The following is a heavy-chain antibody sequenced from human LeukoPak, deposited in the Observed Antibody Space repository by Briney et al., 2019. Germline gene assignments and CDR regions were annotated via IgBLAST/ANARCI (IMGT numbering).Heavy chain of an antibody. J-gene: IGHJ4*02. Sequence: ASETLSLTCTVSGGSISSYYWSWIRQPPGKGLEWIGYIYYSGRTNYNPPIKSRVTISVDTSKNQFSLKLSSVTAADTAIYYCARPLNLNEGFDYWGQGTLVTVSS. CDR2: IYYSGRT. CDR1: GGSISSYY. V-gene: IGHV4-59*08. D-gene: IGHD1-1*01. CDR3: ARPLNLNEGFDY.